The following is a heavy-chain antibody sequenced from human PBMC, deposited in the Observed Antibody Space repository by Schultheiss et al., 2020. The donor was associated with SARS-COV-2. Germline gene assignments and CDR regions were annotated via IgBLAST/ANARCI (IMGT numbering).Heavy chain of an antibody. CDR2: VNHSGST. CDR1: NGSVSIGSYY. J-gene: IGHJ6*02. Sequence: SETLSLTCTVSNGSVSIGSYYWSWLRQPPGKGLEWIGEIEWIGEVNHSGSTNYNPSLKSRVTISVDTSKNQFSLKLSSMTAADTAVYYCARVKVGYSSSWYPTHYYGMDVWGQGTTVTVSS. D-gene: IGHD6-13*01. CDR3: ARVKVGYSSSWYPTHYYGMDV. V-gene: IGHV4-61*08.